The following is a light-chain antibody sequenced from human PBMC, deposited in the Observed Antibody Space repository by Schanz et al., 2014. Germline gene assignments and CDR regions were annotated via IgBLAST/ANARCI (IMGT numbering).Light chain of an antibody. CDR1: ETMSGRD. J-gene: IGKJ4*01. CDR3: QQRSNWPPLT. Sequence: EIVLTQSPGTLSLSPGERATLSCRASETMSGRDLAWYQQKPGQPPRLIIYGGSSRATGIPDRFSGSGSGTDFTLTIDRLEPEDFSVYYCQQRSNWPPLTFGGGTKVEIK. V-gene: IGKV3D-20*02. CDR2: GGS.